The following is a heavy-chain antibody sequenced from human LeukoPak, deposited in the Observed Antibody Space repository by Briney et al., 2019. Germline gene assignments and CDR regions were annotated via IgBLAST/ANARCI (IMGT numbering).Heavy chain of an antibody. V-gene: IGHV1-46*01. CDR2: INPSGGST. J-gene: IGHJ6*02. CDR3: ARRYCSSTSCSNYYYYGMDV. Sequence: GASVKVSCKAFGYTFTSYYMHWVRQAPGQGLEWMGIINPSGGSTSYAQKFQGRVTMTRDTSTSTVYMELSSLRSEDTAVYYCARRYCSSTSCSNYYYYGMDVWGQGTTVTVSS. D-gene: IGHD2-2*01. CDR1: GYTFTSYY.